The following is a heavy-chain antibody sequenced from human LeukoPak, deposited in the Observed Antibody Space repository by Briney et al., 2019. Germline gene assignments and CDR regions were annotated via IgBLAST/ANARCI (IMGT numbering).Heavy chain of an antibody. CDR2: IYYSGST. J-gene: IGHJ4*02. CDR1: GGSISSSSYY. D-gene: IGHD1-26*01. Sequence: KPSETLSLTCTVSGGSISSSSYYWGWIRQPPGKGLEWFGSIYYSGSTYYNPSLRSRVTISVDTSKNQFSLMLSSVTAADTAVYYCARLAYSGSYYWGEGTLVTVSS. CDR3: ARLAYSGSYY. V-gene: IGHV4-39*01.